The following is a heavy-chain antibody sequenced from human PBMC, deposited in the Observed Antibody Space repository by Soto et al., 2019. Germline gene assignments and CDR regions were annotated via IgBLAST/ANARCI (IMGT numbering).Heavy chain of an antibody. J-gene: IGHJ3*02. CDR2: IYYSGST. Sequence: SETLSLTCTVSGGSISSSSYYWGWIRQPPGKGLEWIGSIYYSGSTYYNPSLKSRVTISVDTSKNQFSLKLSSVTAADTAVYYCARHQSGDDAFDIWGQGTKVTVSS. D-gene: IGHD2-21*01. CDR1: GGSISSSSYY. CDR3: ARHQSGDDAFDI. V-gene: IGHV4-39*01.